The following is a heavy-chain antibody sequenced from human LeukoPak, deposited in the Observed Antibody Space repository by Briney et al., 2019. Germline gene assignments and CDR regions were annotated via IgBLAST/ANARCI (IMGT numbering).Heavy chain of an antibody. CDR2: ISWNRGSI. D-gene: IGHD2-21*02. Sequence: GGSLRLSCAASGFTFADYAMHWVRQAPGKGLEWVSGISWNRGSIGSADSVKGRFTISRDNAKNSLYLQMNSLRAEDTALYYCAKDHGRVVTTSGAFDIWSQGTMVTVSS. CDR3: AKDHGRVVTTSGAFDI. J-gene: IGHJ3*02. V-gene: IGHV3-9*01. CDR1: GFTFADYA.